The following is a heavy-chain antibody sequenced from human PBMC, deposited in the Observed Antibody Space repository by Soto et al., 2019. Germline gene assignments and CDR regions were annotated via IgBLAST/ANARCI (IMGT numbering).Heavy chain of an antibody. V-gene: IGHV6-1*01. CDR1: GDSVSSNSAS. Sequence: SQTLSLTCAISGDSVSSNSASWNWIRQSPSRGLEWLGRTYFRSKWYNESADSVKSRITINSDTSRNQFSLQLNSVTPEDTAVFYFVKDRGYGGWLDPLGQGNLVTVSS. CDR3: VKDRGYGGWLDP. J-gene: IGHJ5*01. D-gene: IGHD5-12*01. CDR2: TYFRSKWYN.